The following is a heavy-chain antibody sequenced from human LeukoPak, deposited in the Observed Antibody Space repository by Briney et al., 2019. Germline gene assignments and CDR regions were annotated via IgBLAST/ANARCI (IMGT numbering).Heavy chain of an antibody. V-gene: IGHV3-7*01. CDR2: IKQDGSEK. J-gene: IGHJ4*02. Sequence: GGSLRLSCAASGFTFSTYRMSWVRQAPGKGLEWVANIKQDGSEKHYVDSVKGRFTISRDNAKNSLYLQMSSLRAEDTAVYYCAREGYSLDYWGQGTLVTVSS. CDR1: GFTFSTYR. D-gene: IGHD4-11*01. CDR3: AREGYSLDY.